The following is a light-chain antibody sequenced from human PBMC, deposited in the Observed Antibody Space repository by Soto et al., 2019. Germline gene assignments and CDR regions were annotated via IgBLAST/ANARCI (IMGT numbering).Light chain of an antibody. Sequence: EIVMTQSPATLSVSPGERATLSCRASQNISSNLAWYQQKPGQAPRVLIDGASTRATGIPARFSGSGSGTEFTLISSSLQSEDLAVYYCQQYNNCLWTFGQGTKVEIK. CDR2: GAS. CDR1: QNISSN. CDR3: QQYNNCLWT. V-gene: IGKV3-15*01. J-gene: IGKJ1*01.